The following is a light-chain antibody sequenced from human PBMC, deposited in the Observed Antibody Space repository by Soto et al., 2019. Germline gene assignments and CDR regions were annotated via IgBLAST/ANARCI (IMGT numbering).Light chain of an antibody. CDR3: QQRYSTPLT. CDR1: QSSSSY. Sequence: DIQMTQSPSSLSASVGDRVTITCRASQSSSSYLNWYQQNPGKAPKLLIYAASSLQSGVPSRFSDSGSGTDFTLTISSLQPEDFATYYCQQRYSTPLTFGGGTTVEIQ. V-gene: IGKV1-39*01. J-gene: IGKJ4*01. CDR2: AAS.